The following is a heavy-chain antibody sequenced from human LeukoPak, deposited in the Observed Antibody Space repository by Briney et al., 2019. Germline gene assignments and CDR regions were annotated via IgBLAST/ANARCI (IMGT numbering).Heavy chain of an antibody. J-gene: IGHJ4*02. CDR1: GFTVSSNY. D-gene: IGHD6-19*01. V-gene: IGHV3-66*01. Sequence: GGSLRLSCAASGFTVSSNYMSWVRQAPGKGLEWVSVIYSGGSTYYADSVKGRFTISRDNSKNTLYLQMNSLRAEDTAVYYCARGYPGSSGWPPFDSWGQGTLVTVSS. CDR3: ARGYPGSSGWPPFDS. CDR2: IYSGGST.